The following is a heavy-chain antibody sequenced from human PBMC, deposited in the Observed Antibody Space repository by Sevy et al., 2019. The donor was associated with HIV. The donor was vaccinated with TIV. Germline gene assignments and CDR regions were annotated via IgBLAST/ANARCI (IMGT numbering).Heavy chain of an antibody. CDR1: GGSISSSSYF. CDR3: ARERGYSSSPFDY. V-gene: IGHV4-39*02. D-gene: IGHD6-6*01. Sequence: SETLSLTCTVSGGSISSSSYFWGWILQSPGKGLELIGTIYYSGSTYYNPSLKSRVTISVDTSKNQFSLKVSSVTAADTAVYYCARERGYSSSPFDYWGQGTLVTVSS. CDR2: IYYSGST. J-gene: IGHJ4*02.